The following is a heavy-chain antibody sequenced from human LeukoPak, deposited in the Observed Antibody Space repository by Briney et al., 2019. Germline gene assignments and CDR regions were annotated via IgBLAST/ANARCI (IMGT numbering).Heavy chain of an antibody. Sequence: GGPLRLSCAASGFPFSSYDMSWVRQAPGKGLEWVSSITLSGGNTFYADSVMGRFTISRDNSKNTLYLQMNSLSAEDTAVYYCAKRGNPAVGHHYLDVWGKGTTVSVSS. CDR1: GFPFSSYD. J-gene: IGHJ6*03. V-gene: IGHV3-23*01. CDR3: AKRGNPAVGHHYLDV. D-gene: IGHD2-2*01. CDR2: ITLSGGNT.